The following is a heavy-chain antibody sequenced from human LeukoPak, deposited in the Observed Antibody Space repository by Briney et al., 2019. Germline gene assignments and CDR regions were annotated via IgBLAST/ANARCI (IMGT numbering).Heavy chain of an antibody. J-gene: IGHJ4*02. V-gene: IGHV4-4*08. D-gene: IGHD3-22*01. Sequence: PSETLSLTCTVSDDSITIYYWTWIRQPPGKGLEWIGYIDHTGITNYNPSLNSRVSISRDTSNNFFSLRLRSVTAADTAVYYCARDWQIGPWGQGTLVTVSS. CDR3: ARDWQIGP. CDR1: DDSITIYY. CDR2: IDHTGIT.